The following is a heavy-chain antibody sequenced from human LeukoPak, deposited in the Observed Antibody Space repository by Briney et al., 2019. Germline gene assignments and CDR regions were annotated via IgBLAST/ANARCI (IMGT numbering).Heavy chain of an antibody. CDR3: AKISDFYGSGTD. CDR1: GFTVSRNY. CDR2: IYSGGST. V-gene: IGHV3-53*01. Sequence: GGSLRLSCAASGFTVSRNYMSWVRQAPGKGLEWVSVIYSGGSTYYADSVKGRFTISRDNAKNTLYLQMNSLRAEDTALYYCAKISDFYGSGTDWGQGTLVTVSS. J-gene: IGHJ4*02. D-gene: IGHD3-10*01.